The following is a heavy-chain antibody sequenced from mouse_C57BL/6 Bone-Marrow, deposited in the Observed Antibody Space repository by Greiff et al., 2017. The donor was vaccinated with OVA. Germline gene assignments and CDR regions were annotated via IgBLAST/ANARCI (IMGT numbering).Heavy chain of an antibody. CDR3: ARFLYSNYFDY. Sequence: QVQLQQPGAELVKPGASVKLSCKASGYTFTSYWMQWVKQRPGQGLEWIGEIDPSDSYTNYNQKFKGKATLTVDTSSSTAYMQLSSLTSEDSAVYYCARFLYSNYFDYWGQGTTLTVSS. CDR2: IDPSDSYT. J-gene: IGHJ2*01. V-gene: IGHV1-50*01. D-gene: IGHD2-5*01. CDR1: GYTFTSYW.